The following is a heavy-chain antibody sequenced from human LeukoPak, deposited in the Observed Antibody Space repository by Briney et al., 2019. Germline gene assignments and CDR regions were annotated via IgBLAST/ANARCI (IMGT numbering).Heavy chain of an antibody. CDR2: NYYSGSD. V-gene: IGHV4-59*01. CDR1: GVSITNYF. D-gene: IGHD5-12*01. Sequence: PSETLSLTCTVSGVSITNYFWNWIRQPPGKGLEWIGYNYYSGSDNYNPSLKSRATISLDTSKNQFSLRLTSVTAADTAVYYCARGERNTAYEYGGWFDPWGQGTLVTVSS. CDR3: ARGERNTAYEYGGWFDP. J-gene: IGHJ5*02.